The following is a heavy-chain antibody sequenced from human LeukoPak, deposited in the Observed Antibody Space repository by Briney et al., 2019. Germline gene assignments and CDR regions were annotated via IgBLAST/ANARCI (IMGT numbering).Heavy chain of an antibody. CDR3: ARGDLQLERRYYYMDV. J-gene: IGHJ6*03. V-gene: IGHV4-34*01. D-gene: IGHD1-1*01. Sequence: SETLSLTCAVYGGSFSGYYWSWIRQPPGKGLEWIGEINHSGSTNYNPSLKSRVTISVDTSKNQFSPKLSSVTAADTAVYYCARGDLQLERRYYYMDVWGEGTTVTVSS. CDR1: GGSFSGYY. CDR2: INHSGST.